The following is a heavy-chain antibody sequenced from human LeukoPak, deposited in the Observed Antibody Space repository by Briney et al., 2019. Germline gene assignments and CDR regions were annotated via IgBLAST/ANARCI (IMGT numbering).Heavy chain of an antibody. V-gene: IGHV1-46*01. D-gene: IGHD1-26*01. CDR2: LNPSGGSP. J-gene: IGHJ6*01. Sequence: ASVKVSCKASGYTFTSYYIHWVRQAPGQGLEWMGVLNPSGGSPIYPQKFQGRVTMTRDTSTSTVYMELSSLRSEDTAVYYCARGDSGYYYGMDVWGQGTTVTVPS. CDR3: ARGDSGYYYGMDV. CDR1: GYTFTSYY.